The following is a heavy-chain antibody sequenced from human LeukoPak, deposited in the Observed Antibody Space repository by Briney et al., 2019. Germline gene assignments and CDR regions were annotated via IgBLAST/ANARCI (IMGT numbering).Heavy chain of an antibody. CDR2: ISYDGSNK. J-gene: IGHJ6*02. Sequence: GGSLRLSCAASGFTFSSYAMQWVRQAPGKGLEWVAVISYDGSNKYYADSVKGRFTISRDNSKNTLYLQMNSLRAEDTAVYYCARDPRVDYYGMDVWGQGTTVTVSS. D-gene: IGHD2-21*01. CDR3: ARDPRVDYYGMDV. CDR1: GFTFSSYA. V-gene: IGHV3-30-3*01.